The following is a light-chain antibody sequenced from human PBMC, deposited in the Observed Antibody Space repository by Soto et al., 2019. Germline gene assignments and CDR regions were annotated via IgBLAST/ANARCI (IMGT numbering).Light chain of an antibody. Sequence: DIRMTQSPSSLSAFVGDRVTITCRASQGIRSYLTWYQQRPGRAPKLLIYASSILQSGVPSRFSGAGSGTDFTLTISNLQPEDCATYDCLQSYTTSWTFGQGTKVEIK. J-gene: IGKJ1*01. CDR2: ASS. V-gene: IGKV1-39*01. CDR3: LQSYTTSWT. CDR1: QGIRSY.